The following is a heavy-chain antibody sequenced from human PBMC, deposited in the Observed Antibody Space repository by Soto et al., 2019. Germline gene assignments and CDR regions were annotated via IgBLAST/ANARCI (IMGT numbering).Heavy chain of an antibody. Sequence: GASVKVSCKASGGTFSSYAISWVRQAPGQGLEWMGGIIPIFGTANYAQKFQGRVTITADESTSTAYMELSSLRSEDTAVYYCARGGFSITMIAGYFDYWGQGTLVTVSS. D-gene: IGHD3-22*01. CDR1: GGTFSSYA. J-gene: IGHJ4*02. CDR3: ARGGFSITMIAGYFDY. CDR2: IIPIFGTA. V-gene: IGHV1-69*13.